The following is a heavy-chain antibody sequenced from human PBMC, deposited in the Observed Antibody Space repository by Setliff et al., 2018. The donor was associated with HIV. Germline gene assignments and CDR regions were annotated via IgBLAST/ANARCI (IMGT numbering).Heavy chain of an antibody. D-gene: IGHD5-18*01. CDR1: GFTFSSYW. CDR3: AKDNTWIPNGFDY. Sequence: PGGSLRLSCAASGFTFSSYWMHWVRQAPGKGLVWVFGMNTDGSSTRYADSVKGRFTISRDNAKNMLYLQMNSLSADDTAVYYCAKDNTWIPNGFDYWGQGTLVTVSS. J-gene: IGHJ4*02. V-gene: IGHV3-74*01. CDR2: MNTDGSST.